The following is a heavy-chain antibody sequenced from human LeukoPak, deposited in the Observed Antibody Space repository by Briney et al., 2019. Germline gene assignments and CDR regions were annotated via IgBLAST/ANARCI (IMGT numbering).Heavy chain of an antibody. V-gene: IGHV3-20*04. CDR1: GFTFDDYG. Sequence: GGSLRLSCAASGFTFDDYGMSWVRQAPGKGLEWVSGINWNGGSTGYADSVKGRFTISRDNAKNSLYLQMNSLRAEDTALYYCATAPGIAVAGRLDYWRQGTLVTVSS. CDR2: INWNGGST. CDR3: ATAPGIAVAGRLDY. J-gene: IGHJ4*02. D-gene: IGHD6-19*01.